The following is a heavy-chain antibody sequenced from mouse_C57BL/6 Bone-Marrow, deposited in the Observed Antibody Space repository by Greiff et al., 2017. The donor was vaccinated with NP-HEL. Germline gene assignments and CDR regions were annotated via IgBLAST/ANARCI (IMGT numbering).Heavy chain of an antibody. CDR2: ISSGGSYT. CDR3: ARHGTTVVATYFDY. J-gene: IGHJ2*01. CDR1: GFTFSSYG. D-gene: IGHD1-1*01. V-gene: IGHV5-6*02. Sequence: DVKLVESGGDLVKPGGSLKLSCAASGFTFSSYGMSWVRQTPDKRLEWVATISSGGSYTYYPDSVKGRFTISRDNAKNTLYLQMSSLKSYDTAMYYCARHGTTVVATYFDYWGQGTTLTVSS.